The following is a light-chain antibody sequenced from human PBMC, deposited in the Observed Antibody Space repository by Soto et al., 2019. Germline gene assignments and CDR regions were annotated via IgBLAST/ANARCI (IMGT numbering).Light chain of an antibody. V-gene: IGKV3-15*01. J-gene: IGKJ1*01. CDR3: QQYIDWPRT. CDR1: QSVRSN. CDR2: GAS. Sequence: EIMMKHSAATLSVSPGERATLSCRASQSVRSNLAWYQQKPGQAPRLLIYGASTRATGIPARFSGSGSGTEFTLTISSLQSEDFAVYYCQQYIDWPRTFGQGTKVDTK.